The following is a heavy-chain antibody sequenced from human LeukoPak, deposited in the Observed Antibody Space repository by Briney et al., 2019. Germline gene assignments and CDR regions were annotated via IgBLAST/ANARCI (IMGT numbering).Heavy chain of an antibody. Sequence: PGGSLRLSCAASGFIFSSYAMSWVRQAPGRGLEWVSSLSGSGSTTYYDDSVKGRFTISGDSSKNTLYLQMNRLRAEDTAVYYCAKDTRYYDSSGYYRLDYWGQGTLVTVSS. V-gene: IGHV3-23*01. J-gene: IGHJ4*02. CDR2: LSGSGSTT. D-gene: IGHD3-22*01. CDR3: AKDTRYYDSSGYYRLDY. CDR1: GFIFSSYA.